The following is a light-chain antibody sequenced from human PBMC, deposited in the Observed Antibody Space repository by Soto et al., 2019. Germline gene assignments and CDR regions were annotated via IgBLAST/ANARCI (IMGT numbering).Light chain of an antibody. CDR3: QPYNSYRT. CDR2: KAS. V-gene: IGKV1-5*03. CDR1: QSSSSS. J-gene: IGKJ1*01. Sequence: DIQMTQSPSTLSASVGDRVTITCRASQSSSSSLAWYQQKPRKAPKLLIYKASSLESGVPSGFSVSGSGTEFTLTISSVQPDAFPTYDGQPYNSYRTFGQGTKVYSK.